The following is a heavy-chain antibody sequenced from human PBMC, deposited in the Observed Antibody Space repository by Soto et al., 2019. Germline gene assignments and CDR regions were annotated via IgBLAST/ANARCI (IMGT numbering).Heavy chain of an antibody. CDR2: FDPEDGET. CDR1: S. D-gene: IGHD4-4*01. V-gene: IGHV1-24*01. Sequence: SRQSGCQEKRKRPWWMGGFDPEDGETIYAQKFQGRVTMTEDTSTDTAYMELSSLRSEDTAVYYCATGGGYDYSNLQLLNWFDPWGQGTLVTVSS. CDR3: ATGGGYDYSNLQLLNWFDP. J-gene: IGHJ5*02.